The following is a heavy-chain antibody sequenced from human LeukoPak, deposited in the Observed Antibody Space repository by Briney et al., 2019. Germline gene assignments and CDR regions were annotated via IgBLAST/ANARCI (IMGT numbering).Heavy chain of an antibody. CDR3: ARRYCSGGSCYSGFHNWFDP. V-gene: IGHV1-2*02. J-gene: IGHJ5*02. Sequence: ASVNVSCKASGYTFTNYGITWVRQAPGQGLEWMGWINPISGGPNHAQKFEGRVTMTRGTSISTAYMELSRLRSDDTAVYYCARRYCSGGSCYSGFHNWFDPWGQGTLVTVSS. CDR2: INPISGGP. CDR1: GYTFTNYG. D-gene: IGHD2-15*01.